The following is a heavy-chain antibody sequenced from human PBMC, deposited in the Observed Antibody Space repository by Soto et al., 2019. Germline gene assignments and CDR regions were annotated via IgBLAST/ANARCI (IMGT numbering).Heavy chain of an antibody. CDR1: GFTFNTFW. V-gene: IGHV3-7*01. CDR3: RIGHYADY. CDR2: IKPDGSAK. Sequence: PGGSLRLSCAASGFTFNTFWMSWVRQAPGKGLEWVATIKPDGSAKDYVASVKGRFTISRDNAKNSLLLQMNSLRAEDTAVYYCRIGHYADYWTQGTLVTVSS. J-gene: IGHJ4*02.